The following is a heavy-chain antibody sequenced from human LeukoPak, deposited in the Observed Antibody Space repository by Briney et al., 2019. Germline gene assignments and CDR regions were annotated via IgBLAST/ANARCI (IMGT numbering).Heavy chain of an antibody. CDR2: FDPGSGEI. V-gene: IGHV1-24*01. CDR3: ATGTHYDLLPY. J-gene: IGHJ4*02. CDR1: GYSITELS. D-gene: IGHD3-9*01. Sequence: GASVKVSCKVSGYSITELSTHWVRQAPGKGLEWMGGFDPGSGEIIYEQKFQGRVTMTEDTSTDTAYMELSSLRSEDTALYYCATGTHYDLLPYWGQGTPVTVSS.